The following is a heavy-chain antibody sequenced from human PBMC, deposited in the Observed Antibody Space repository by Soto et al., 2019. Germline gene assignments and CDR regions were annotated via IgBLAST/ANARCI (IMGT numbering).Heavy chain of an antibody. V-gene: IGHV3-48*02. CDR1: GFPFSFYS. J-gene: IGHJ4*02. D-gene: IGHD1-1*01. Sequence: GGSLRLSCAASGFPFSFYSMNWVRQATGKGLEWISYITSTSSAINYADSVRGRFTISRDNAMRSLFLHMNSLRDEDTAVYYCARDGKGAAYTHGPYYFDYWGQGALVTVSS. CDR3: ARDGKGAAYTHGPYYFDY. CDR2: ITSTSSAI.